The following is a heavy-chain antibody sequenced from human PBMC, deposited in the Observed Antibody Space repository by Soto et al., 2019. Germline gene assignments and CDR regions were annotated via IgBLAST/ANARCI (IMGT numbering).Heavy chain of an antibody. CDR3: ASRATMVRGVWYYYGMDV. CDR2: INHSGST. Sequence: SETLSLTCAVYGGSFSGYYWSWIRQPPGKGLEWIGEINHSGSTNYNPSLKSRVTISVDTSKNQFSLKLSSVTAADTAVYYCASRATMVRGVWYYYGMDVWGQGTTVT. J-gene: IGHJ6*02. D-gene: IGHD3-10*01. V-gene: IGHV4-34*01. CDR1: GGSFSGYY.